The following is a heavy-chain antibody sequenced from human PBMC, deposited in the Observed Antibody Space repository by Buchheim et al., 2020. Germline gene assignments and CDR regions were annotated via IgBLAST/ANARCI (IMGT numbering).Heavy chain of an antibody. V-gene: IGHV1-46*01. CDR2: INPSGGST. CDR3: ARDQGRITIFGVDKRGFDY. D-gene: IGHD3-3*01. J-gene: IGHJ4*02. CDR1: GYTFTSYY. Sequence: QVQLVQSGAEVKKPGASVKVSCKASGYTFTSYYMHWVRQAPGQGLEWMGIINPSGGSTSYAQKFQGRVTMTRDTSTSTVYMELSSLRSEDTAVYYCARDQGRITIFGVDKRGFDYWGQGTL.